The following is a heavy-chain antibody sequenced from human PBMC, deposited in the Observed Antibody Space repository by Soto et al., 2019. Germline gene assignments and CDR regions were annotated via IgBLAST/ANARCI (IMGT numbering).Heavy chain of an antibody. D-gene: IGHD3-22*01. Sequence: GASVKVSCKASGFTFTSSAVXWVRQARGQRLEWIGWIVVGSGNTNYAQKFQERVTITRDMSTSTAYMELSSLRSEDTAVYYCAAARDSSGYPIEDAFDIWGQGTMVTVSS. V-gene: IGHV1-58*01. CDR2: IVVGSGNT. CDR3: AAARDSSGYPIEDAFDI. CDR1: GFTFTSSA. J-gene: IGHJ3*02.